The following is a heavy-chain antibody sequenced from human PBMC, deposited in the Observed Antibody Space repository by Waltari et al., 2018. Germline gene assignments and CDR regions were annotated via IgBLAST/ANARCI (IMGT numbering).Heavy chain of an antibody. CDR3: ASLGDYYDSSGYPHDAFDI. CDR1: GGSISSYY. CDR2: IYYSGST. V-gene: IGHV4-59*08. Sequence: QVQLQESGPGLVKPSETLSLTCTVSGGSISSYYWSWIRQPPGKGLEWIGYIYYSGSTNYNPALKSRVTISVDTSKNQFSLKLSSVTAADTAVYYCASLGDYYDSSGYPHDAFDIWGQGTMVTVSS. D-gene: IGHD3-22*01. J-gene: IGHJ3*02.